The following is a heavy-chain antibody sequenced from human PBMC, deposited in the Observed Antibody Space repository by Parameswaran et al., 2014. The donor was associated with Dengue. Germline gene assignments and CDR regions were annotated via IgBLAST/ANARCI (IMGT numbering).Heavy chain of an antibody. Sequence: WVRQAPGQGLEWMGWINPNSGGTNYAQKFQGWVTMTRDTSISTAYMELSRLRSDDTAVYYCAREGNAPDLLAGILDAFDIWGQGTMVTVSS. D-gene: IGHD1-14*01. V-gene: IGHV1-2*04. CDR2: INPNSGGT. CDR3: AREGNAPDLLAGILDAFDI. J-gene: IGHJ3*02.